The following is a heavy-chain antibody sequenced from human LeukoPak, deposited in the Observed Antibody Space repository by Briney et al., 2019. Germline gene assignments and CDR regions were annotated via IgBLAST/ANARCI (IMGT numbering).Heavy chain of an antibody. CDR1: GFTFSSYA. CDR3: AKAFVGYCSGGSCYIMLDY. J-gene: IGHJ4*02. CDR2: ISGSGGST. D-gene: IGHD2-15*01. V-gene: IGHV3-23*01. Sequence: GGSLRLSCAASGFTFSSYAMSWVRQAPGKGLEWVPAISGSGGSTYYADSVKGRFTISRDNSKNTLYLQMNSLRAEDTAVYYCAKAFVGYCSGGSCYIMLDYWGQGTLVTVSS.